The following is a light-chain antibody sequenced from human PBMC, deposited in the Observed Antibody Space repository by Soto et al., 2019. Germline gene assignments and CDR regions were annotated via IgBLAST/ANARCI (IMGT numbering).Light chain of an antibody. CDR2: GAS. CDR1: QSVSSSY. Sequence: ERVLTQSPGTLSLSKGERATLSCRASQSVSSSYLAWYQQNRGQAPRLLIYGASSRAPGIPDRFGGSGSGTDFTLTISRLEPEDFAVYYCQQYGSSRWTFGQGTKVDIK. CDR3: QQYGSSRWT. J-gene: IGKJ1*01. V-gene: IGKV3-20*01.